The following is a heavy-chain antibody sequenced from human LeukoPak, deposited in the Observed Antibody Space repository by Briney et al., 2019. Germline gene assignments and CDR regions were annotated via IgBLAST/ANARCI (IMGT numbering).Heavy chain of an antibody. J-gene: IGHJ4*02. Sequence: TGGSLRLSCAASGFTFSSYGMHWVRQAPGKGLEWVAVISYDGSNKYYADSVKGRFTISRDNSKNTLYLQMNSLRAEDTAMYYCAKDGTIQWLEYYFDYWGQGTLVTVSS. V-gene: IGHV3-30*18. CDR3: AKDGTIQWLEYYFDY. CDR1: GFTFSSYG. D-gene: IGHD6-19*01. CDR2: ISYDGSNK.